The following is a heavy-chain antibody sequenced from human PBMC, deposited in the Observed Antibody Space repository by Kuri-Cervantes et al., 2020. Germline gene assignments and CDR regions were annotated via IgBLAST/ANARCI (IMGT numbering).Heavy chain of an antibody. CDR3: AKDHSGWDETPDY. CDR1: GFTFSSFG. D-gene: IGHD6-19*01. CDR2: ISYDGSSK. Sequence: GESLKISCVASGFTFSSFGMHWVRQAPGKGLEWVAVISYDGSSKYSADSVKGRFTISRDNSKKTLYLQMNSLRAEDTAVYYCAKDHSGWDETPDYWGQGTLVTVSS. V-gene: IGHV3-30*18. J-gene: IGHJ4*02.